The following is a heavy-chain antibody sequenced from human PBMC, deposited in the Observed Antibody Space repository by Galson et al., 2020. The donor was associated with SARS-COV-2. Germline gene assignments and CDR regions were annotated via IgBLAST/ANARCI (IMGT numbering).Heavy chain of an antibody. V-gene: IGHV3-43*02. J-gene: IGHJ4*02. CDR2: ISGDGGST. Sequence: GGSLRLSCAASGFTFDDYAMHWVRQAPGKGLEWVSLISGDGGSTYYADSVKGRFTISRDNSKNSLYLQMNSLRTEDTALYYCVKMAGRTALAFGVRVVPAAPFDYWGQGTLVTVSS. D-gene: IGHD2-2*01. CDR3: VKMAGRTALAFGVRVVPAAPFDY. CDR1: GFTFDDYA.